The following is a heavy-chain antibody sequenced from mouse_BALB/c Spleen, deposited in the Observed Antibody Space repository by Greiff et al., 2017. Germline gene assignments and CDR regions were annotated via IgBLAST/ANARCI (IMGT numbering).Heavy chain of an antibody. V-gene: IGHV5-4*02. Sequence: EVMLVESGGGLVKPGGSLKLSCAASGFTFSDYYMYWVRQTPEKRLEWVATISDGGSYTYYPDSVKGRCTISRDNAKNNLYLQMSSLKSEDTAMYYCARGSPITTVVEGDYWGQGTTLTVSS. CDR2: ISDGGSYT. J-gene: IGHJ2*01. D-gene: IGHD1-1*01. CDR1: GFTFSDYY. CDR3: ARGSPITTVVEGDY.